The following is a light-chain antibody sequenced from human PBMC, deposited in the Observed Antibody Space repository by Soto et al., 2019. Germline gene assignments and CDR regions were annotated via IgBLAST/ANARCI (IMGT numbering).Light chain of an antibody. Sequence: EIVMTQSPATLSVSPGERATLSCRASQSVGSDLAWYQQKPGQAPRLLIYSSSSRAAGVSDRFSGSGSGTDFSLTISRLEPEDFAMYYCQQYGRSPTWTFGQGTKVDIK. V-gene: IGKV3-20*01. CDR1: QSVGSD. CDR3: QQYGRSPTWT. CDR2: SSS. J-gene: IGKJ1*01.